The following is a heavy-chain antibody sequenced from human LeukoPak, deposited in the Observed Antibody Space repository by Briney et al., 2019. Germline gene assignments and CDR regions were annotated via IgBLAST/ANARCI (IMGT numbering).Heavy chain of an antibody. J-gene: IGHJ5*02. CDR3: AKDGESSGWPEPYNWFDP. D-gene: IGHD6-19*01. Sequence: PGGSLRLSCASSGFTFSHYHMHWVRQAPGKGLEWVAVISSDGSYKDFPDSVKGRFTISRDNSKNSLYQQMNSLRTEDTALYYCAKDGESSGWPEPYNWFDPWGQGTLVTVSS. CDR1: GFTFSHYH. CDR2: ISSDGSYK. V-gene: IGHV3-30*18.